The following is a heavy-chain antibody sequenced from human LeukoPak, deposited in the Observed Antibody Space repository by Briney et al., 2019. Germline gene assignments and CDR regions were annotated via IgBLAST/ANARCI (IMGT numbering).Heavy chain of an antibody. V-gene: IGHV3-48*01. D-gene: IGHD6-19*01. J-gene: IGHJ4*02. Sequence: PGGSLRLSCAASGFPFSTYSMNWVRQAPGKGLEWVSYISSSGSTIYYADSVKGRFTISRDNAKNSLYLQMNSLRAEDTAVYYCAKEVAGSDDYWGQGTLVTVSS. CDR3: AKEVAGSDDY. CDR1: GFPFSTYS. CDR2: ISSSGSTI.